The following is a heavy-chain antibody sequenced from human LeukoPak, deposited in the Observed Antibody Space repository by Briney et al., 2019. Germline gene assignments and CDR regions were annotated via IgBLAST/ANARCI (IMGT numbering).Heavy chain of an antibody. J-gene: IGHJ4*02. D-gene: IGHD3-10*01. CDR1: GYTFTSYY. V-gene: IGHV1-2*02. Sequence: GASVKVSCKASGYTFTSYYMHWVRQAPGQGLEWMGWINPNSGGTNYAQKFQGRVTMTRDTSISTAYMELSRLRSDDTAVYYCARDAMKPWFGAPYYWGQGTLVTVSS. CDR2: INPNSGGT. CDR3: ARDAMKPWFGAPYY.